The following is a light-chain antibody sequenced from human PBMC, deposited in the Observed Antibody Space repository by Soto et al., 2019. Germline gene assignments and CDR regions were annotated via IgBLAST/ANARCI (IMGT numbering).Light chain of an antibody. CDR2: DVS. J-gene: IGLJ1*01. CDR1: ISDVGGYDY. CDR3: SSYTTSSTYV. V-gene: IGLV2-14*01. Sequence: QSVLTQPASLSGSPGQSITISCTGNISDVGGYDYVSWYQQHPGKAPKLMIYDVSNRPSGVSNRFSGSKSGNTASLTISGLQADDEADYYCSSYTTSSTYVFGTGTKVTVL.